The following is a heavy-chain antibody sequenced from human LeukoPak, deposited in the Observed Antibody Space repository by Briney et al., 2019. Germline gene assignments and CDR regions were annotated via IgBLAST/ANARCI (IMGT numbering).Heavy chain of an antibody. D-gene: IGHD3-16*02. V-gene: IGHV4-39*01. J-gene: IGHJ4*02. CDR2: IYYSGST. Sequence: SETLSLTCTVSGGSISSSSYYWGWIRQPPGKGLEWIGSIYYSGSTYYNPSLKSRVTISVDTSKNQFSLKLSSVTAADTAVYYCVIMITFGGVIDAYYFDYWGQGTLVTVSS. CDR3: VIMITFGGVIDAYYFDY. CDR1: GGSISSSSYY.